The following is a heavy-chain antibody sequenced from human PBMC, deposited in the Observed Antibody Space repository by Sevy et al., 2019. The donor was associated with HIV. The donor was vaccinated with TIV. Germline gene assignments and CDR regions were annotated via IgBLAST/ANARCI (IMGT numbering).Heavy chain of an antibody. CDR2: ISSSSSYI. Sequence: GGSLRLSCAASGFTFSSYSMNWVRQAPGKGLEWVSSISSSSSYIYYADSVKGRFTISRDNAKNSLYLQMNSLRAEDTAVYYCARECISGSGWPFDYWGQGTLVTVSS. D-gene: IGHD6-19*01. CDR3: ARECISGSGWPFDY. V-gene: IGHV3-21*04. CDR1: GFTFSSYS. J-gene: IGHJ4*02.